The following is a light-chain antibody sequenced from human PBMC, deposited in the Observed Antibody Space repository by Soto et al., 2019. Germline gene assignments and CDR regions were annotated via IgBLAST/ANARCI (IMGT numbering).Light chain of an antibody. V-gene: IGKV3-20*01. Sequence: EIVLTQSPGTLSLSPGERVTLSCRTSQSLNSGYLAWYQQKPGQAPRLLIYGASSRATGIPGRFSGSGSGTDFTLTISRLEPEDFAVYYCQQYGSSPYTFGQGTKVDIK. CDR3: QQYGSSPYT. CDR1: QSLNSGY. CDR2: GAS. J-gene: IGKJ2*01.